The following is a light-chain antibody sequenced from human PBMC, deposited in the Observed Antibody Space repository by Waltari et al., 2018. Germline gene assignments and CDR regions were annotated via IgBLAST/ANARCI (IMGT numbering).Light chain of an antibody. Sequence: QSVLTQPPSVSAAPGQRVTISCSGGSSNIGNNYVSWYRQFPGTAPKLPIYENTARPSGLPCRFSGSKSGTAATLDITGLQAGDEADYYCGTWDSSLSGAVFGGGTHLTVL. CDR1: SSNIGNNY. J-gene: IGLJ7*01. CDR3: GTWDSSLSGAV. CDR2: ENT. V-gene: IGLV1-51*02.